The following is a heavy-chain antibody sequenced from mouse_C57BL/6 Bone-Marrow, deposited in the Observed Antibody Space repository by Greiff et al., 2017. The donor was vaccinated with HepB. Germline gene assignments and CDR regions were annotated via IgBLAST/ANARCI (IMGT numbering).Heavy chain of an antibody. CDR1: GFSLTSYA. CDR2: IWTGGGT. CDR3: ARNDYDDALYYYAMDY. D-gene: IGHD2-4*01. Sequence: VMLVESGPGLVAPSQSLSITCTVSGFSLTSYAISWVRQPPGKGLEWLGVIWTGGGTNYNSALKSRLSISKDNSKSQVFLKMNSLQTDDTARYYCARNDYDDALYYYAMDYWGQGTSVTVSS. J-gene: IGHJ4*01. V-gene: IGHV2-9-1*01.